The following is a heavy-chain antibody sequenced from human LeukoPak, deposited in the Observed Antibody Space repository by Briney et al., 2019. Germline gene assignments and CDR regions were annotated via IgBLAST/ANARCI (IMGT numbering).Heavy chain of an antibody. Sequence: GGSLGLSCAASGFTFSSYWMHWVRQAPGKGLVWVSRINSDGSSTSYADSVKGRFTISRDNAKNTLYLQMNSLRAEDTAVYYCAKENYGGKAADYWGQGTLVTVSS. D-gene: IGHD4-23*01. CDR2: INSDGSST. V-gene: IGHV3-74*01. CDR1: GFTFSSYW. J-gene: IGHJ4*02. CDR3: AKENYGGKAADY.